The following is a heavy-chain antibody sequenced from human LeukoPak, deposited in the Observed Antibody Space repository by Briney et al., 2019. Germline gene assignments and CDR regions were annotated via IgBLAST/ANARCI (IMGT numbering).Heavy chain of an antibody. V-gene: IGHV4-59*01. CDR3: ARGAGGDWVDYYYYYGMDV. CDR2: IYYSGST. CDR1: GGSISSYY. J-gene: IGHJ6*02. D-gene: IGHD2-21*02. Sequence: SETLSLTCTVSGGSISSYYWSWIRQPPGKGLEWIGYIYYSGSTNYNPSLKSRVTISVDTSKNQFSLKLSSETAADTAVYYCARGAGGDWVDYYYYYGMDVWGQGTTVTVSS.